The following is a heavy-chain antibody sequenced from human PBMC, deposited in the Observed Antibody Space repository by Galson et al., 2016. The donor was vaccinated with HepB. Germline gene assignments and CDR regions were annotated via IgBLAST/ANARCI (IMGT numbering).Heavy chain of an antibody. V-gene: IGHV3-33*06. CDR1: GFSFSSYG. J-gene: IGHJ2*01. Sequence: SLRLSCATSGFSFSSYGMHWVRQAPGKGLEWVAVVWSDGSDKYYADSVKGRFTISRDNSKNTQYLQMNSLRAEDTAVYYCAKDLSGTTFRYLDLWGRGTLVTVSS. CDR3: AKDLSGTTFRYLDL. D-gene: IGHD1-7*01. CDR2: VWSDGSDK.